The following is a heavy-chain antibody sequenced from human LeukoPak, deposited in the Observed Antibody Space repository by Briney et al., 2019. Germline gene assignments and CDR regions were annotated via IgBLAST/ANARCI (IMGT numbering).Heavy chain of an antibody. V-gene: IGHV3-30*18. D-gene: IGHD5-24*01. J-gene: IGHJ4*02. CDR1: GFSFSXXX. CDR2: ISYEGIDK. Sequence: GGSLRLSCAASGFSFSXXXXXXXXQXXGXGLXXXXXISYEGIDKFYADSVXGRFTXSRDNSKNTLYLQMNSLRIEDTAVYYCAKAVEMSTARLGADSWGQGTLVTVSS. CDR3: AKAVEMSTARLGADS.